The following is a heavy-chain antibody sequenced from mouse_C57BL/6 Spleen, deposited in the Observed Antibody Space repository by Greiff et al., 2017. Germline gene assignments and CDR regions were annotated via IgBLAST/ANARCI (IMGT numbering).Heavy chain of an antibody. J-gene: IGHJ4*01. V-gene: IGHV2-6*03. CDR3: ARSTMITSYYAMDY. Sequence: VQLVESGPGLVAPSQSLSITCTVSGFSLTSYGVHWVRQPPGKGLEWLVVIWSDGSTTYNSALKSRLSISKDNSKSQVFLKMNSLQTDDTAMYYCARSTMITSYYAMDYWGQGTSVTVSS. D-gene: IGHD2-4*01. CDR1: GFSLTSYG. CDR2: IWSDGST.